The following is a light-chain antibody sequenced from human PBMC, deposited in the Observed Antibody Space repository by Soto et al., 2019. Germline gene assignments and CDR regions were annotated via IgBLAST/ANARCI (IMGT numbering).Light chain of an antibody. CDR2: GAS. CDR1: QSVSSSY. Sequence: EIVLTQSPGTLSLSPGERATLSCRASQSVSSSYLGWYQQKPGQAPRLLIYGASGRATGIPDRFSGSGSGTDFTLTISRREPEDFAVYSCQHYGGSPSFTFGPGTKVDIK. J-gene: IGKJ3*01. V-gene: IGKV3-20*01. CDR3: QHYGGSPSFT.